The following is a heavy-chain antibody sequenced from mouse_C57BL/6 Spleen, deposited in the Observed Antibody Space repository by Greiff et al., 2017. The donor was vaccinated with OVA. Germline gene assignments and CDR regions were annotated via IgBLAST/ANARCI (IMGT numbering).Heavy chain of an antibody. D-gene: IGHD4-1*02. V-gene: IGHV7-3*01. CDR3: ARLNWDGFAY. CDR2: IRNKANGYTT. CDR1: GFTFTDYY. Sequence: DVMLVESGGGLVQPGGSLSLSCAASGFTFTDYYMSWVRQPPGKALEWLGFIRNKANGYTTEYSASVKGRFTISRDNSQSILYLQMNAQRAEDSATYYCARLNWDGFAYWGQGTLVTVSA. J-gene: IGHJ3*01.